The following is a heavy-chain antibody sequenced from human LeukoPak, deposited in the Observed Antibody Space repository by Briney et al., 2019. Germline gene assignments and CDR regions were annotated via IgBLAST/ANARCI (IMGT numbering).Heavy chain of an antibody. CDR2: TYYRSKWGN. Sequence: SQTLSLTCAISGDSVSSNSAAWHWIRQSPSRGLEWLGRTYYRSKWGNVYAVSMKSRISIKSDTSKNQFSLQLNSVTPEDTAVYYCAREGGYYYYIDVWGKGTTVTVSS. J-gene: IGHJ6*03. CDR3: AREGGYYYYIDV. V-gene: IGHV6-1*01. CDR1: GDSVSSNSAA.